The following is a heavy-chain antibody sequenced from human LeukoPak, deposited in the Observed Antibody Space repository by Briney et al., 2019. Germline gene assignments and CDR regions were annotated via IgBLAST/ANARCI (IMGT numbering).Heavy chain of an antibody. CDR3: AYYHVNEEPPTF. V-gene: IGHV3-23*01. Sequence: GGSLRLSCAASGFTFSSYAMSWVRQAPGKGLEGVSTISDSGHSTYYADSVKGHFTISRDNSKNTLYLQMNSLRAEDTAVYYCAYYHVNEEPPTFWGQGTLVTVSS. CDR1: GFTFSSYA. J-gene: IGHJ4*02. CDR2: ISDSGHST. D-gene: IGHD1-1*01.